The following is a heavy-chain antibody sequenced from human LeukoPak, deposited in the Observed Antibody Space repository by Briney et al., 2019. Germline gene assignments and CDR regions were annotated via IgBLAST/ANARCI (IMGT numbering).Heavy chain of an antibody. J-gene: IGHJ4*02. V-gene: IGHV4-59*01. Sequence: PSETLSLTCTVSGGSISSYYWSWIRQPPGKGLEWIGYIYYSGSTNYNPSLKSRVTISVDTSKNQFSLKLSSVTAADTAVYYCARARWLPKFDYWGQGTLVTVSS. CDR3: ARARWLPKFDY. D-gene: IGHD5-24*01. CDR1: GGSISSYY. CDR2: IYYSGST.